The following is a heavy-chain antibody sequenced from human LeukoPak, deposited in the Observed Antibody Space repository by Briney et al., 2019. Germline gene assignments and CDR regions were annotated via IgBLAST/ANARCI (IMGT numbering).Heavy chain of an antibody. CDR3: ARGEILTGPFDY. Sequence: PGGSLRLSCAASGFSVGNNYMTWVRQAPGKGLEWVSVIYSHGSTHYGDSVRGRFTISRDNSKNTFYLQMNSLKDEDTAVYYCARGEILTGPFDYWGQGTLVTVSS. J-gene: IGHJ4*02. CDR2: IYSHGST. D-gene: IGHD3-9*01. V-gene: IGHV3-53*01. CDR1: GFSVGNNY.